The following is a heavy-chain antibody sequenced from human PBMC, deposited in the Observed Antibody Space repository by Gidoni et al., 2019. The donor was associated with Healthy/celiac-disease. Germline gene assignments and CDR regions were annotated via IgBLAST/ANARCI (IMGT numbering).Heavy chain of an antibody. J-gene: IGHJ4*02. CDR1: GFTFSSYA. CDR2: ISYDGSNK. V-gene: IGHV3-30-3*01. D-gene: IGHD3-22*01. CDR3: ARVRYYYDSSGYYFDY. Sequence: QVQLVESGGGVVQPGRSLRLSCAASGFTFSSYAMHWVRQAPGKGLEWGAVISYDGSNKYYADSVKGRFTISRDNSKNTLYLQMNSLRAEDTAVYYCARVRYYYDSSGYYFDYWGQGTLVTVSS.